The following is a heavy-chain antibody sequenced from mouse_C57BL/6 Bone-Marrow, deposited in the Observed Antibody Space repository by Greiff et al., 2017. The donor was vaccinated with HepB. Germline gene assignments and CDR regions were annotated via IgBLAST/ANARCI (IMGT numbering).Heavy chain of an antibody. Sequence: VQRVESGAELMKPGASVKLSCKATGYTFTGYWIEWVKQRPGHGLEWIGEILPGSGSTNYNEKFKGKATFTADTSSNTAYMQLSSLTTEDSAIYYCARIYDGYHWFAYWGQGTLVTVSA. V-gene: IGHV1-9*01. CDR1: GYTFTGYW. CDR2: ILPGSGST. J-gene: IGHJ3*01. D-gene: IGHD2-3*01. CDR3: ARIYDGYHWFAY.